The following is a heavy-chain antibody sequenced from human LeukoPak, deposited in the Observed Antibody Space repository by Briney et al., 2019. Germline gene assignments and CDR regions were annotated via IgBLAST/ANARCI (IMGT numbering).Heavy chain of an antibody. V-gene: IGHV3-30*18. CDR1: GFTFSSYG. Sequence: GRSLRLSCAASGFTFSSYGMHGVRPAPGKGLEWVAVISYDGSNKYYADSVTGRFTLSSDNSKNTLFLQMNSLRDEDTAVYYCAKEGGYDYVWGSYRYTNYYFDYWGQGTLVSVSS. J-gene: IGHJ4*02. CDR2: ISYDGSNK. D-gene: IGHD3-16*02. CDR3: AKEGGYDYVWGSYRYTNYYFDY.